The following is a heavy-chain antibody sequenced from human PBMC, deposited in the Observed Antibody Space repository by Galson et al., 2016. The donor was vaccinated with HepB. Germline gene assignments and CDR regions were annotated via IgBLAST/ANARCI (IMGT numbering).Heavy chain of an antibody. V-gene: IGHV3-15*01. Sequence: SLRLSCAASEFTFSNAWMSWVRQAPGKGLEWVGRIKSTTDGGTTDYAAPVKGRFTISRDDSKNTLYLQMYSLKTEDTAVYYCTTASRGSHRDYYYYYGLDVWGQGTTVTVSS. J-gene: IGHJ6*02. CDR2: IKSTTDGGTT. CDR1: EFTFSNAW. CDR3: TTASRGSHRDYYYYYGLDV. D-gene: IGHD5-12*01.